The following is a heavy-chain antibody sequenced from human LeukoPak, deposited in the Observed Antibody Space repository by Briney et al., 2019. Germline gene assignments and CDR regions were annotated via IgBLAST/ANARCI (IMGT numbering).Heavy chain of an antibody. CDR1: GVTFSSYA. CDR2: ISSDGGRT. V-gene: IGHV3-64D*09. J-gene: IGHJ4*02. D-gene: IGHD1-7*01. CDR3: VKDPGWNYYSFDY. Sequence: GGSLRLSCLASGVTFSSYAMYWVRQAPGKGLEYVSGISSDGGRTNYADSVKARFTISRDNSKVTLYLQMTSLRPEDTAIYYCVKDPGWNYYSFDYWGQGTLVTVSS.